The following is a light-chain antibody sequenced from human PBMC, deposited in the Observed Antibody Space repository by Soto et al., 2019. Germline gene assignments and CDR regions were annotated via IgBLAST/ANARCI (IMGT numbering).Light chain of an antibody. CDR1: ENIKNW. CDR2: DAS. CDR3: QQYDVHPKT. V-gene: IGKV1-5*01. Sequence: DVQMTQSPSTLAASVGDRVTITCRASENIKNWLAWYQQTPGKAPKVLISDASRLETGVPSRFSRSGYGTDFTLTITSLQTDDFGTYHCQQYDVHPKTFGQGTKVEVK. J-gene: IGKJ1*01.